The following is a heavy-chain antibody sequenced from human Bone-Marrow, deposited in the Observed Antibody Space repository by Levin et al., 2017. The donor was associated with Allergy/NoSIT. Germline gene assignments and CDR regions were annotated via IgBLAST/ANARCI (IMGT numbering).Heavy chain of an antibody. D-gene: IGHD3-22*01. J-gene: IGHJ4*02. Sequence: SQTLSLTCTVSGGSIRNFYWSWIRQPPGKRLEWIGYIYYSGSTNYNPSLQSRVTITVDTSKNQFSLKLTSVTAADTAVYYCARSTHYDDSSSDYGPGYYFDFWGQGALVTVSS. CDR3: ARSTHYDDSSSDYGPGYYFDF. CDR2: IYYSGST. CDR1: GGSIRNFY. V-gene: IGHV4-59*01.